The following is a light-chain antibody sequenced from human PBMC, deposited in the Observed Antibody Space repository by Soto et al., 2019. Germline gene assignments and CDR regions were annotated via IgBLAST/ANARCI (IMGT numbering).Light chain of an antibody. V-gene: IGKV3-11*01. CDR3: QQRINWPLT. CDR2: DAS. Sequence: EIVLTQSPATLSSSPGERATLSCRASQSVSSYLAWYQQKPGQAPRLLIYDASNRATGIPARFSGSGSGTDFTLTISSLEPEDFAVYFCQQRINWPLTFGGGTTVEIK. CDR1: QSVSSY. J-gene: IGKJ4*01.